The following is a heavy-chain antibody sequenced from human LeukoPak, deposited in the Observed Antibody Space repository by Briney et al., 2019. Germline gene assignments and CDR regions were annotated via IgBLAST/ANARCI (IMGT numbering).Heavy chain of an antibody. CDR3: ARDGEIAAVGYYYYYYMDV. CDR2: ISFDGSNK. Sequence: GRSLRLSCAASGFTFSSYGMHWVRQAPGKGLEWVAVISFDGSNKYYADSVRGRFTISRDNSKNTLYLQMNSLRAEDTAVYYCARDGEIAAVGYYYYYYMDVWGKGTTVTVSS. V-gene: IGHV3-30*03. D-gene: IGHD6-13*01. CDR1: GFTFSSYG. J-gene: IGHJ6*03.